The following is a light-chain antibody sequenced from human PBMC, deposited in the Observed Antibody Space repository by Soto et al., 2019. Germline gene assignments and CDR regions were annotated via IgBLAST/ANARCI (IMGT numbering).Light chain of an antibody. Sequence: QSVLTQLPSESGALGQRGTISCSGTTSNIGSNSFNWYQQVEGTGPKLLSYGNNQRPSGVPHRFSDSKSGTSASLAICCLQSEDEADYYCSTWDDRLDGVVFGGGTKLTVL. V-gene: IGLV1-44*01. CDR1: TSNIGSNS. CDR2: GNN. CDR3: STWDDRLDGVV. J-gene: IGLJ2*01.